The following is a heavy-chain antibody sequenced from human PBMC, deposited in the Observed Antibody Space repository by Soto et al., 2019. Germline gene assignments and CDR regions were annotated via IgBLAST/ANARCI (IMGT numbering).Heavy chain of an antibody. CDR2: IYYSGST. J-gene: IGHJ6*02. V-gene: IGHV4-39*01. CDR1: GGSISSSSYY. CDR3: ARVMQLVNYYYYGMDV. Sequence: PSETLSLTCTVSGGSISSSSYYWGWIRQPPGKGLEWIGSIYYSGSTYYNPSLKSRVTISVDTSKNQFSLKLSSVTAADTAVYYCARVMQLVNYYYYGMDVWGQGTTVTV. D-gene: IGHD6-6*01.